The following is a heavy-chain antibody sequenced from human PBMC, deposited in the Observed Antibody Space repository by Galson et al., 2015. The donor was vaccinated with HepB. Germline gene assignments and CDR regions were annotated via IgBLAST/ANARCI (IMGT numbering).Heavy chain of an antibody. CDR1: GFSFSNYA. Sequence: SLRLSCASSGFSFSNYAIHWVRQAPGKGLEWMAVISYDGSFRYYSDSVKGRFTVSRDPSRSILYLQMNSLRVDDTAVYYCAKGGPGRIGTTINRSLGFDPWGQGTLVIVSS. CDR2: ISYDGSFR. CDR3: AKGGPGRIGTTINRSLGFDP. D-gene: IGHD3-9*01. J-gene: IGHJ5*02. V-gene: IGHV3-30*18.